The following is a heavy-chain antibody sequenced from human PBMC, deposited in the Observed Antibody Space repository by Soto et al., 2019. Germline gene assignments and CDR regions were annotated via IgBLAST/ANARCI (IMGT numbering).Heavy chain of an antibody. CDR1: GFTFSSYG. V-gene: IGHV3-33*01. CDR3: ARHEAELIAPRKYFDY. D-gene: IGHD1-26*01. CDR2: IWYDGSNK. J-gene: IGHJ4*02. Sequence: PGGSLRLSCAASGFTFSSYGMHWVRQAPGKGLEWVAVIWYDGSNKYYADSVKGRFTISRDNSKNTLYLQMNSSVTAADTAVYYCARHEAELIAPRKYFDYWGQGTLVTVSS.